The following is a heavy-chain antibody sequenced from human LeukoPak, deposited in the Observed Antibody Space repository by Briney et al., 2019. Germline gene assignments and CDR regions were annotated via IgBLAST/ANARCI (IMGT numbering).Heavy chain of an antibody. V-gene: IGHV4-59*02. CDR2: IYYSGST. D-gene: IGHD3-16*01. J-gene: IGHJ4*02. CDR1: GGSVSSYY. Sequence: PSETLSLTCTVFGGSVSSYYWTWIRQPPGKGLEWIGYIYYSGSTNYNPSLNSRVTISVDTSENQFSLKLTSVTAADTAVYYCATGGERSRIIKYSGQGTLVTVSS. CDR3: ATGGERSRIIKY.